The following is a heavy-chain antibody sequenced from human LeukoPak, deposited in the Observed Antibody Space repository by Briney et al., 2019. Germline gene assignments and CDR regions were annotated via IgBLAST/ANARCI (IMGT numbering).Heavy chain of an antibody. CDR1: GFTFSSYA. V-gene: IGHV3-30*04. CDR2: ISYDGSNK. CDR3: AREYDGEIGVDS. Sequence: PGRSLRLSCAASGFTFSSYAMHWVRQPPGKGLEWVAVISYDGSNKYYADPVKGRFTISRDNSTNTLYLQMNSLRPEDTAVYYCAREYDGEIGVDSWGQGTLVTVSS. J-gene: IGHJ4*02. D-gene: IGHD4-17*01.